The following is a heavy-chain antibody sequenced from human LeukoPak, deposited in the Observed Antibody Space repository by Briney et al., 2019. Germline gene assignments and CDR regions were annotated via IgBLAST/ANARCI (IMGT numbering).Heavy chain of an antibody. CDR2: INHSGST. V-gene: IGHV4-34*01. CDR3: ARDRGYSYGYVFDY. CDR1: GGSFSGYY. D-gene: IGHD5-18*01. J-gene: IGHJ4*02. Sequence: SETLSLTCAVYGGSFSGYYWSWIRQPPGQGLEWIGEINHSGSTNYNPSLKSRVTISVDTSKNQFSLKLSSVTAADTAVYYCARDRGYSYGYVFDYWGQGTLVTVSS.